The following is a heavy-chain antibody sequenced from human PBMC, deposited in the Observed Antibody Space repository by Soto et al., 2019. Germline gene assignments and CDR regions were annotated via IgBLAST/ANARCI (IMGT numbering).Heavy chain of an antibody. CDR3: AKHFDSGCPDY. J-gene: IGHJ4*02. Sequence: AGGSLRLSCAASGFTFSNYALSWVRQAPGKGLEWVSIISASGGSTFYADSVKGRCTISRDNSKNTLYLQMNNLRAEDTAVYYCAKHFDSGCPDYWGQGTLVTVSS. V-gene: IGHV3-23*01. D-gene: IGHD6-19*01. CDR2: ISASGGST. CDR1: GFTFSNYA.